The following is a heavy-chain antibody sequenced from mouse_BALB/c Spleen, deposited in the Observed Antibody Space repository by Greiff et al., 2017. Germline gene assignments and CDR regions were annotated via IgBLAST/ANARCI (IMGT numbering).Heavy chain of an antibody. CDR3: AELRRDDY. J-gene: IGHJ2*01. Sequence: EVQLQQSGAELVKPGASVKLSCTASGFNIKDTYMHWVKQRPEQGLEWIGRIDPANGNTKYDPKFQGKATITADTSSNTAYLQLSSLTSEDTAVYYCAELRRDDYWGQGTTLTVSS. CDR2: IDPANGNT. CDR1: GFNIKDTY. D-gene: IGHD4-1*01. V-gene: IGHV14-3*02.